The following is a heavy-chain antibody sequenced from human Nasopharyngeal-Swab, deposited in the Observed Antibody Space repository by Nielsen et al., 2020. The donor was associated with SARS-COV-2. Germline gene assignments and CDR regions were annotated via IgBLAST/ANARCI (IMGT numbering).Heavy chain of an antibody. D-gene: IGHD6-19*01. J-gene: IGHJ4*02. CDR3: AKDRATSSSGWGGFDD. Sequence: SLKISCAASGFTFDDYAMHWVRQAPGKGLEWVSGISWNGGSIGYADSVKGRFTISRDNAKNSLYLQMNSLRAEDTAFYYCAKDRATSSSGWGGFDDWGQGTLVTVSS. CDR2: ISWNGGSI. CDR1: GFTFDDYA. V-gene: IGHV3-9*01.